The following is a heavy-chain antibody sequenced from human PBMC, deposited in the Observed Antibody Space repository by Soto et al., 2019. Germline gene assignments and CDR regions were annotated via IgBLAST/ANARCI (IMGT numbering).Heavy chain of an antibody. V-gene: IGHV1-69*02. CDR2: IIPILGIA. D-gene: IGHD5-12*01. CDR1: GGTFSSYT. J-gene: IGHJ1*01. CDR3: ARGRDGYNLAEYFQH. Sequence: QVQLVQSGAEVKKPGSSVKVSCKASGGTFSSYTISWVRQAPEQGLEWMGRIIPILGIANYAQKFQGRVTITADKSTSTAYMELSSLRSEDTAVYYCARGRDGYNLAEYFQHWGQGTLVTVSS.